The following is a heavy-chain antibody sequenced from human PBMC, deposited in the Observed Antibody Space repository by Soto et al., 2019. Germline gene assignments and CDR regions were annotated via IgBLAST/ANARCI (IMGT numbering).Heavy chain of an antibody. D-gene: IGHD1-1*01. CDR3: AREGSSNWYKGSALYS. Sequence: QVQLVESGGGVVQPGRSLRLSCAASGFTFSNYAMHWVRQAPGKGLEWNTVLSYDGNDKNYADSVEGRFTVSRDNSKNRMDLQMNSLRVEDTAVYYCAREGSSNWYKGSALYSWGQGTMVIVSS. CDR2: LSYDGNDK. CDR1: GFTFSNYA. J-gene: IGHJ3*02. V-gene: IGHV3-30*04.